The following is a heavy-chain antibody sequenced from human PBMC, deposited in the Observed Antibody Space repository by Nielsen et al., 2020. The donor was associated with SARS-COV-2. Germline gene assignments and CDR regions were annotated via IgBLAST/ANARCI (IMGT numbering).Heavy chain of an antibody. J-gene: IGHJ4*02. D-gene: IGHD3-22*01. CDR3: AREWEDHESSAYDF. CDR1: GYTFTNNY. V-gene: IGHV1-46*01. Sequence: ASVKVSCKASGYTFTNNYLHWVRQAPGQGLEWMGIITPIGDTTAYARKFQDRITMTRDTSSSTVYMELSGLRPDDTATYYCAREWEDHESSAYDFWGQGTLVTVSS. CDR2: ITPIGDTT.